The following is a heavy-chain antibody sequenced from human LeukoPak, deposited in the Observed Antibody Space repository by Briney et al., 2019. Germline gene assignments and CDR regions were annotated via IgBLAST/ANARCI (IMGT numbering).Heavy chain of an antibody. CDR2: IYTSGST. CDR1: GGSINAYY. V-gene: IGHV4-4*07. D-gene: IGHD3-3*01. J-gene: IGHJ4*02. CDR3: AGYYDFWSGYYTY. Sequence: SETLSLTCTVSGGSINAYYWSWIRQPAGKGLEWIGRIYTSGSTNYNPSLKSRVTMSVDTSKNQFSLKLSSVTAADTAVYYCAGYYDFWSGYYTYWGQGTLVTVSS.